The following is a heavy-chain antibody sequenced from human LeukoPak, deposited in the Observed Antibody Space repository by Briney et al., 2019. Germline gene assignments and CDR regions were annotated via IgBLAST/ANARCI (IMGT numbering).Heavy chain of an antibody. V-gene: IGHV4-34*01. Sequence: SETLSLTRAVYGGSFSGYYWSWIRQPPGKGLEWIGEINHSGSTNYNPSLKSRVTTSVDTSKNQFSLKLSSVTAADTAVYYCARMYITMVRGVIGYYYGMDVWGKGTTVTVSS. CDR3: ARMYITMVRGVIGYYYGMDV. J-gene: IGHJ6*04. CDR1: GGSFSGYY. CDR2: INHSGST. D-gene: IGHD3-10*01.